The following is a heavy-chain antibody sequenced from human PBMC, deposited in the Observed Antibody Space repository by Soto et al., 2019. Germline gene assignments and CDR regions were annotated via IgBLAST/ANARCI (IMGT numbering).Heavy chain of an antibody. D-gene: IGHD3-16*01. CDR1: GFTFSASD. J-gene: IGHJ5*02. V-gene: IGHV3-13*01. CDR3: SRQASLWHGGGGWLDP. Sequence: EVQLVESGGGSVQPGGSLGLSCAASGFTFSASDMHWVRQTTGGGLEWVAAIGTLHDTYYPDSVKGRVTISRDNARNPLNLQMDGLGAGDTGVYFWSRQASLWHGGGGWLDPWGQGTLVTVSS. CDR2: IGTLHDT.